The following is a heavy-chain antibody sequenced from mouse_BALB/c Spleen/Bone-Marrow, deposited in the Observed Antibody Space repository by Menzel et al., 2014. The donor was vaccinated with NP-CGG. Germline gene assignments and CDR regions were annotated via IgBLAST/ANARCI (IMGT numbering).Heavy chain of an antibody. D-gene: IGHD2-10*01. Sequence: VKLQESGPGLVAPSQSLSITCTVSGFSLTSYGVHWVRQPPGKGLEWLGVIWAGGNTNYNSALMSRLNINKDSSKSQVFLKMNSLQSDDTAMYYCARDTYSGNPYALDYWGQGTSVTVSS. CDR2: IWAGGNT. V-gene: IGHV2-9*02. J-gene: IGHJ4*01. CDR1: GFSLTSYG. CDR3: ARDTYSGNPYALDY.